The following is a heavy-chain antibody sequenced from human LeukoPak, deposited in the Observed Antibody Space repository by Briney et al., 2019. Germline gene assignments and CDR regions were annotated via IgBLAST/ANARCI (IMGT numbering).Heavy chain of an antibody. CDR1: GYTFTSYD. CDR2: MNPNSGNT. Sequence: ASVKVSCKASGYTFTSYDINWVRQATGQGLEWMGWMNPNSGNTGYAQKFQGRVTMTRNTSISTAYMELSRLRSDDTAVYYCARVMGIVGATDAFDIWGQGTMVTVSS. D-gene: IGHD1-26*01. V-gene: IGHV1-8*01. J-gene: IGHJ3*02. CDR3: ARVMGIVGATDAFDI.